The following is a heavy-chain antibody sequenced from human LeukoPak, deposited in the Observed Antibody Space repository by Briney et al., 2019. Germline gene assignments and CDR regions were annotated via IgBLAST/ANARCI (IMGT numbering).Heavy chain of an antibody. CDR3: ARDLGYYDRV. Sequence: SETLSLTCTVSGGSISSGGYYWSRIRQHPGKGLEWIGYIYYSGSTHYNPSLKSRVTISVDTSKNQFSLQLSSVTAADTAVYYCARDLGYYDRVWGQGTLVTVSS. D-gene: IGHD3-22*01. CDR1: GGSISSGGYY. V-gene: IGHV4-31*03. J-gene: IGHJ4*02. CDR2: IYYSGST.